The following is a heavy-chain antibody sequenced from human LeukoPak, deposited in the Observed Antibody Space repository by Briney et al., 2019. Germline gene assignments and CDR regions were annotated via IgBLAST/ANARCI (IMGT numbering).Heavy chain of an antibody. CDR1: GYTFTSYG. CDR3: ARDRRTSAVAGTDY. CDR2: ISAYNGNT. Sequence: GASVKVSCKASGYTFTSYGISWVRPAPGQGLEWMGWISAYNGNTNYAQKLQGRVTMTTDTSTSTAYMELRSLRSDDTAVYYCARDRRTSAVAGTDYWGQGTLVTVSS. V-gene: IGHV1-18*01. J-gene: IGHJ4*02. D-gene: IGHD6-19*01.